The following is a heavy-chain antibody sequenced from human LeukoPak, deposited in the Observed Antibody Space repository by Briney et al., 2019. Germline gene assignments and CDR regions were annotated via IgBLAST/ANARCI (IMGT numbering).Heavy chain of an antibody. J-gene: IGHJ4*02. V-gene: IGHV1-18*01. D-gene: IGHD6-19*01. CDR1: GYTFTSYG. CDR3: ARASRIAVAGTLYYFDY. Sequence: ASVKVSCKASGYTFTSYGISWVRQAPGQGLEWMGWISAYNGNTNYAQKLQGRVTMTTDTSTSTAYVELRSLRSDDTAVYYCARASRIAVAGTLYYFDYWGQGTLVAVSS. CDR2: ISAYNGNT.